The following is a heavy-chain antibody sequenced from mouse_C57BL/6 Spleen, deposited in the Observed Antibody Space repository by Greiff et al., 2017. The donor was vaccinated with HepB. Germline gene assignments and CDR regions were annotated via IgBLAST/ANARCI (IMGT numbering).Heavy chain of an antibody. Sequence: QVQLQQPGAELVRPGSSVKLSCKASGYTFTSYWMDWVKQRPGQGLEWIGNIYPSDSETHYNQKFKDKATLTVDKSSSTAYMQLSSLTSEDSAVYDGARDYGNDGGWYLDGWGTGTTVTVAS. CDR1: GYTFTSYW. J-gene: IGHJ1*03. CDR2: IYPSDSET. V-gene: IGHV1-61*01. D-gene: IGHD2-2*01. CDR3: ARDYGNDGGWYLDG.